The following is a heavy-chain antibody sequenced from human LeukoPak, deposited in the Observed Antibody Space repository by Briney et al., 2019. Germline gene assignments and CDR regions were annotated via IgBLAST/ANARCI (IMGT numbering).Heavy chain of an antibody. CDR1: GYTFTGYY. J-gene: IGHJ4*02. V-gene: IGHV1-2*02. D-gene: IGHD2-2*01. Sequence: GASVKVSCKASGYTFTGYYMHWVRQAPGQGLEWMGWINPNSGGTNYAQKFQGRVTLTTDTSTSTAYMELRTLISDDTAVYYCARGSAQPHDYWGQGTLVTVSS. CDR2: INPNSGGT. CDR3: ARGSAQPHDY.